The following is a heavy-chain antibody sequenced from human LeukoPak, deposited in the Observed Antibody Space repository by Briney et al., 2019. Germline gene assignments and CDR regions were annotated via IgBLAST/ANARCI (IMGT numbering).Heavy chain of an antibody. J-gene: IGHJ4*02. V-gene: IGHV3-30*04. CDR2: ISYDGSNR. CDR3: ARDRSGWSLDY. D-gene: IGHD6-19*01. Sequence: GGSLRLSCAASGFTFSSYAMHWVRQAPGKGLEWVAVISYDGSNRYYADSVKGRFTISRDNSKNTLYLQMNSLRAEDTAVYYCARDRSGWSLDYWGQGTLVTVSS. CDR1: GFTFSSYA.